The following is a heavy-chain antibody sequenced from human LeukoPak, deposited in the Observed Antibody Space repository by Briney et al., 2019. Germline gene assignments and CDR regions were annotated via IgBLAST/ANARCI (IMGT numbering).Heavy chain of an antibody. CDR3: ARDGELGSPADAFDI. J-gene: IGHJ3*02. Sequence: GGSLRVSCAASGFTFRSYWMTWVRQYPGKGLEWVANIKQDGSETYYADSVKGRFTISRDNAKRSLYLQMNSLRAEDTAVYYCARDGELGSPADAFDIWGQGTMVTVSS. V-gene: IGHV3-7*01. CDR2: IKQDGSET. D-gene: IGHD1-26*01. CDR1: GFTFRSYW.